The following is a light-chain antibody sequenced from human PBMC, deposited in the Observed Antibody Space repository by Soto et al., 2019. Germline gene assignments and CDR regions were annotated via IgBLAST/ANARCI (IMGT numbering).Light chain of an antibody. V-gene: IGLV1-44*01. Sequence: QPVLTQPPSASGTPGQRVTISCSGSSSNIGSKTVNWYRQLPGTAPKLLIYSNSQRPSGVPARFSGSKSGTSASLAISGLQSEDEADYYCAAWDDSLNGYVVFGGGTQLTVL. J-gene: IGLJ2*01. CDR3: AAWDDSLNGYVV. CDR1: SSNIGSKT. CDR2: SNS.